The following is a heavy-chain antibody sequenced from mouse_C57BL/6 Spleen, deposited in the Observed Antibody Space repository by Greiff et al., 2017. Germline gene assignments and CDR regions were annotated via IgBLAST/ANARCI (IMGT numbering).Heavy chain of an antibody. CDR1: GYTFTSYW. D-gene: IGHD4-1*01. CDR3: ARRDLTGSWFAY. V-gene: IGHV1-52*01. Sequence: QVQLQQPGAELVRPGSSVKLSCKASGYTFTSYWMHWVKQRPIQGLEWIGNIDPSDSETHYNQKFKDKATLTVDKSSSTAYMQLSSLTSEDSAVYYCARRDLTGSWFAYWGQVTLVTVSA. CDR2: IDPSDSET. J-gene: IGHJ3*01.